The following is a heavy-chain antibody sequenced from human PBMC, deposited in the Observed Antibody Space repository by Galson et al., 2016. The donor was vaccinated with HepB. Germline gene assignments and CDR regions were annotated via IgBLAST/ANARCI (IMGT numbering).Heavy chain of an antibody. CDR2: VKDSGRT. J-gene: IGHJ4*02. V-gene: IGHV4-34*01. CDR1: GVSLIGNS. Sequence: SETLSLTCAVYGVSLIGNSWTWVRQTPGKGLEWIGEVKDSGRTNYNPSLKSRVAISLDTSKRQFSLRLTSVTAADTAVYYCARVSQLWVRLAFSRGLRGASLDYWGQGTLVAVSS. CDR3: ARVSQLWVRLAFSRGLRGASLDY. D-gene: IGHD1-1*01.